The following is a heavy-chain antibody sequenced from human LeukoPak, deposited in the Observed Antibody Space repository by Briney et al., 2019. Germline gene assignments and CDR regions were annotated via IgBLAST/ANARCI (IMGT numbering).Heavy chain of an antibody. D-gene: IGHD7-27*01. CDR1: GYTFTSYA. V-gene: IGHV1-8*02. CDR3: ARNWGEFDP. CDR2: VSPNNGNT. Sequence: PVASVKVSCKASGYTFTSYAMNWVRQAPGQGLEWMGWVSPNNGNTGYAQKFQGRVTMTRNTSISTAYMELSSLTSEDTAVYYCARNWGEFDPWGQGTLVTVSS. J-gene: IGHJ5*02.